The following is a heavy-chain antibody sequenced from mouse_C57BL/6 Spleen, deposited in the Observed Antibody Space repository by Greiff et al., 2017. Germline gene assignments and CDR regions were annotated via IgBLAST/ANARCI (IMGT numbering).Heavy chain of an antibody. V-gene: IGHV1-75*01. CDR1: GYTFTDYY. J-gene: IGHJ1*03. D-gene: IGHD1-1*01. Sequence: QVQLKQSGPELVKPGASVKISCKASGYTFTDYYINWVKQRPGQGLEWIGWIFPGSGSTYYNEKFKGKATLTVDKSSSTAYMLLSSLTSEDSAVYFCARGDYGSSRPYWYFDVWGTGTTVTVSS. CDR3: ARGDYGSSRPYWYFDV. CDR2: IFPGSGST.